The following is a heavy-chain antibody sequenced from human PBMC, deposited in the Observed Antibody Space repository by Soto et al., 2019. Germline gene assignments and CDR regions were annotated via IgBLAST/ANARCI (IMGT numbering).Heavy chain of an antibody. V-gene: IGHV3-23*01. D-gene: IGHD6-19*01. J-gene: IGHJ4*02. Sequence: DVQLLESGGALVQPGGSLRLSCAASGFTFTSYAMRWVRQAPGKGLEWVSTLSGGNTYYADSVKGRFTISRDNSENTLYLQMTSLRVEDMAIYYCAKGPHSSAWHYFDYWGQGTLITVSS. CDR3: AKGPHSSAWHYFDY. CDR1: GFTFTSYA. CDR2: LSGGNT.